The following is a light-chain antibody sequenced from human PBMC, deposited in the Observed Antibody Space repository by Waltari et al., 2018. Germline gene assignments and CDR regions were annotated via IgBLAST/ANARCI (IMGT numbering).Light chain of an antibody. CDR2: DVS. V-gene: IGLV2-14*03. Sequence: QSALTQPASVSGSPGQSITISCTGSSSDIGGYHFVSWYQQHPGKPPKVMIYDVSNRPSGISDRFSGSKSVNTASLTISGLQAEDEADYYCCSYTSSRTVVFGGGTKLTVL. CDR1: SSDIGGYHF. J-gene: IGLJ3*02. CDR3: CSYTSSRTVV.